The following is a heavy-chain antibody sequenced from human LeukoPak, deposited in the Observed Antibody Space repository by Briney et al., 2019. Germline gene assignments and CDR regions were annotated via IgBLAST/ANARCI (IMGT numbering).Heavy chain of an antibody. CDR1: GGSFSGYY. CDR3: ASQVATRNTLDY. CDR2: INHSGST. D-gene: IGHD5-12*01. Sequence: SETLSLTCAVYGGSFSGYYWSWLRQPPGKGLEWIGEINHSGSTNYNPSLKSRVTISVDTSKNQFSLKLSSVTAADTAVYYCASQVATRNTLDYWGQGTLVTVSS. V-gene: IGHV4-34*01. J-gene: IGHJ4*02.